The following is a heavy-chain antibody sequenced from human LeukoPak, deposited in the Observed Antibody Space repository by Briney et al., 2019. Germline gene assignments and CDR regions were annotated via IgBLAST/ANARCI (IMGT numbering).Heavy chain of an antibody. V-gene: IGHV1-18*01. J-gene: IGHJ4*02. CDR2: ISTYNGDT. CDR3: ARINYRPIIKFFDF. Sequence: RASVTVSCKTSGYTFTSHGINWVRQAPGQGLEWMGWISTYNGDTNSAQKFQGRVTLTTDTSTSTAYMELRSLRSDDTAVYYCARINYRPIIKFFDFWGQGTLVTVSS. CDR1: GYTFTSHG. D-gene: IGHD4-11*01.